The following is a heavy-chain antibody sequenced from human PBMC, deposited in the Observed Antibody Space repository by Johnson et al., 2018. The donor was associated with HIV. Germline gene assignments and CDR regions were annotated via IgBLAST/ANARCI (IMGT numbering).Heavy chain of an antibody. V-gene: IGHV3-30-3*01. CDR3: AKDRSTGWYPAFDI. CDR1: EFTFSNYA. Sequence: QVQLVESGGGVVQPGRSLRLSCAASEFTFSNYAMHWVRQAPGKGLEWVAVVPDDGDNKYYADSVKGRFTISRDNSKNTLYLQMNSLRAEDTALYYCAKDRSTGWYPAFDIWGQGTMVTVSS. D-gene: IGHD6-19*01. CDR2: VPDDGDNK. J-gene: IGHJ3*02.